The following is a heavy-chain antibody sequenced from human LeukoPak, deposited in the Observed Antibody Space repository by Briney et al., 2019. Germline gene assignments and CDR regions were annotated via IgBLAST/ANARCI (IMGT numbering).Heavy chain of an antibody. CDR2: VYYTGST. D-gene: IGHD2-15*01. V-gene: IGHV4-59*01. CDR1: GGSISTYY. CDR3: ARRVASRPVYCFDY. Sequence: KPSETLSLTCTVSGGSISTYYWSWIRQPPGKGLEWIGYVYYTGSTNYNPSLKSRVTISLDTSKNQFSLKLSSVTAADTAIYYCARRVASRPVYCFDYWGQGKLVTVSS. J-gene: IGHJ4*02.